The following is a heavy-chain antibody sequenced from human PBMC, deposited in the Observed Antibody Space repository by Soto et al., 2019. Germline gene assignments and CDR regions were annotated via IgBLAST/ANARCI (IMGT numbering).Heavy chain of an antibody. CDR1: GYTFTTYA. V-gene: IGHV1-3*01. CDR2: INAGNGNT. D-gene: IGHD3-3*01. CDR3: ARTSGYYFFDY. J-gene: IGHJ4*02. Sequence: QVHLVQSGAEVKKPGASVQVSCKASGYTFTTYAMHWVRQAPGQRLEWMGWINAGNGNTKYSQKFQGRVTITRDTSASTAYMELSSLRSEDTAVYYCARTSGYYFFDYWGQGTLVTVSS.